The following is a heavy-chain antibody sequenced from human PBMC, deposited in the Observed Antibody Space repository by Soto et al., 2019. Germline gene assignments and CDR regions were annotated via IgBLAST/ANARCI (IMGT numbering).Heavy chain of an antibody. D-gene: IGHD6-6*01. V-gene: IGHV3-64D*06. Sequence: GGSLRLSCSASGFPFSNHAMHWVRQAPGKGLEYVSAINYNGGTTYYVDSVKGRFTISRDNSKNTLYLQMSSLKVEDTAMYHCVTWGGIEARNLDHWGQGTLVTVSS. J-gene: IGHJ4*02. CDR2: INYNGGTT. CDR3: VTWGGIEARNLDH. CDR1: GFPFSNHA.